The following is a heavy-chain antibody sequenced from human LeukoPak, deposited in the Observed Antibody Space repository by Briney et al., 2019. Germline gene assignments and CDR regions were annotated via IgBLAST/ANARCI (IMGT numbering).Heavy chain of an antibody. V-gene: IGHV7-4-1*02. CDR1: GYTFTSYA. CDR3: ARGHSSSFYYYMDV. Sequence: ASVKVSCKASGYTFTSYAMNWVRQAPGQGLEWMGWINTNTGNPTYAQGFTGRFVFSLDTSVSTAYLQISSLKAEDTAVYYCARGHSSSFYYYMDVWGKGTTVTVSS. D-gene: IGHD6-13*01. J-gene: IGHJ6*03. CDR2: INTNTGNP.